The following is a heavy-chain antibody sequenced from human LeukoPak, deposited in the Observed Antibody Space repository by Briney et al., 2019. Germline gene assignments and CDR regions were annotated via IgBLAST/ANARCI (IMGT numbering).Heavy chain of an antibody. CDR1: GGSISSSSYY. D-gene: IGHD1-7*01. CDR3: ATYNWNYDGFDY. CDR2: IYYSGST. Sequence: TSETLSLTCTVSGGSISSSSYYWGWIRQPPGKGLEWIGSIYYSGSTYYNPSFKSRVTISVDTSKNQFSLKLSSVTAADTAVYYCATYNWNYDGFDYWGQGTLVTVSS. V-gene: IGHV4-39*07. J-gene: IGHJ4*02.